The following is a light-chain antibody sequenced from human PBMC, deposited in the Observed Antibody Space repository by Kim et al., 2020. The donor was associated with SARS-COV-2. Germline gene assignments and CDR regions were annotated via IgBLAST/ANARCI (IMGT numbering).Light chain of an antibody. Sequence: PGQRVTLSCQASQSVISSYLTWYQQKPGQAPRLLIYGASTSATGIPARFSGSGSGTDFTLTISSLQPEDFAVYYCQQDYNLPMYTFGQGTKLEI. CDR1: QSVISSY. CDR3: QQDYNLPMYT. J-gene: IGKJ2*01. V-gene: IGKV3D-7*01. CDR2: GAS.